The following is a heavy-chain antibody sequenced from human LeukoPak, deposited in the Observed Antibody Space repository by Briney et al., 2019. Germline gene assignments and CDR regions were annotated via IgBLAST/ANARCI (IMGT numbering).Heavy chain of an antibody. D-gene: IGHD2/OR15-2a*01. Sequence: SETLSLTCTVSGGSISSYYWSWIRQPPGKGLEWIGYIYYSGSTNYNPSLKSRVTTSVDTSKNQFSLKLSSVIAADTAVYYCTSVTGLNWFDPWGQGTLVTVSS. CDR1: GGSISSYY. CDR3: TSVTGLNWFDP. CDR2: IYYSGST. V-gene: IGHV4-59*01. J-gene: IGHJ5*02.